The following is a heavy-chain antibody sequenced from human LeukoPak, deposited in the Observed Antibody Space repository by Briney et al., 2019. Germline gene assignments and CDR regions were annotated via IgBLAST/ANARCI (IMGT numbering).Heavy chain of an antibody. J-gene: IGHJ4*02. CDR1: GFTFSNYA. D-gene: IGHD3-10*01. CDR2: ISYDGTNK. V-gene: IGHV3-30*04. Sequence: EGSLRLSCAASGFTFSNYAMHWVRQAPDQGLEWVAVISYDGTNKYYADSVKGRFTISRDNSKNTLFLQMNSLRADDTAVYYCARDYASGSYPRIYFDYWGQGSLVTVSS. CDR3: ARDYASGSYPRIYFDY.